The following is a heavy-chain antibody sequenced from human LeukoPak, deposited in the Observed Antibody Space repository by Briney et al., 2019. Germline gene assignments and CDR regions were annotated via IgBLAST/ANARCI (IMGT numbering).Heavy chain of an antibody. J-gene: IGHJ6*03. CDR2: ISAYNGNT. V-gene: IGHV1-18*01. D-gene: IGHD3-3*01. CDR3: ARGIFGVDDGDGYYYYYYMDV. Sequence: GASVKVSCKASGYTFTSYGISWVRQAPGQGLEWMGWISAYNGNTNYAQKLQGRVTMTTDTSTSTAYMELRSLRSDDTAVYYCARGIFGVDDGDGYYYYYYMDVWGKGTTVTVSS. CDR1: GYTFTSYG.